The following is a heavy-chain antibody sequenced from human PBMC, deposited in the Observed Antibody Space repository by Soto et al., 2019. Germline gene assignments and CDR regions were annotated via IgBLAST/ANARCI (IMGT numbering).Heavy chain of an antibody. Sequence: GGSLRHSCAASGFTFSSYAMHWVRQAPGKGLEWVAVISYDGSNKYYADSVKGRFTISRDNSKNTLYLQMNSLRAEDTAVYYCARDYILLDYWGQGTLVTVSS. CDR2: ISYDGSNK. CDR3: ARDYILLDY. J-gene: IGHJ4*02. D-gene: IGHD3-9*01. V-gene: IGHV3-30-3*01. CDR1: GFTFSSYA.